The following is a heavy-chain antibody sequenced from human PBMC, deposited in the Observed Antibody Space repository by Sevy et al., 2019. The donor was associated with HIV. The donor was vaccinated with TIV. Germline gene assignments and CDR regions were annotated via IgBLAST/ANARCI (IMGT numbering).Heavy chain of an antibody. CDR3: ARATGTETLDAFDV. V-gene: IGHV3-21*01. J-gene: IGHJ3*01. CDR1: GFTFSVYA. Sequence: GGSLRLSCAASGFTFSVYAMNWVRQAPGKGLEWVSSISGPYNSVNYGGSVQGRFTISRDNAKNSLFLQMNSLKAEDTAVYYWARATGTETLDAFDVWGQGTLVTVSS. CDR2: ISGPYNSV. D-gene: IGHD1-1*01.